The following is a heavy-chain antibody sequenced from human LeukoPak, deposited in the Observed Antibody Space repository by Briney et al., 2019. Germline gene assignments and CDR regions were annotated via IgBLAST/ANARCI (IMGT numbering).Heavy chain of an antibody. D-gene: IGHD2-15*01. Sequence: PSETLSLTCAVSGVSFSGYYWSWLPQPPRKGLEWVGEINHSGSTNYNPPLKRRVTISLDTPKHQFSLNLSSLTDADTALYYCARRRKSKWVVVASYYGMDVWGEGGTVTVSS. V-gene: IGHV4-34*01. J-gene: IGHJ6*01. CDR2: INHSGST. CDR3: ARRRKSKWVVVASYYGMDV. CDR1: GVSFSGYY.